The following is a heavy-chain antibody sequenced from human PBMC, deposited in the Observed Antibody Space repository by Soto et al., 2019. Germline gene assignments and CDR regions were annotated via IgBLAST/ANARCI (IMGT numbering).Heavy chain of an antibody. CDR1: GGSISNYY. V-gene: IGHV4-59*08. J-gene: IGHJ4*01. Sequence: SETLSLTCTVSGGSISNYYWSWIRQPPGKGLEWIGYIYYTGSTYSNPSLKSRVTISVDTSNNQLSLKLRSVTAADTAVYYCARHDGFSSGWIFDYWGHGTLVTVSS. CDR2: IYYTGST. CDR3: ARHDGFSSGWIFDY. D-gene: IGHD6-19*01.